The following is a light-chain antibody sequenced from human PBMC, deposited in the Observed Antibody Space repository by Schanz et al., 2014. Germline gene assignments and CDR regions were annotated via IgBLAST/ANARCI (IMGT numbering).Light chain of an antibody. CDR1: QSISGY. V-gene: IGKV3-11*01. Sequence: EIVLTQSPGTLSLSPGERATLSCKASQSISGYDLVWYQQKPGQAPRLLIYGASNRATGIPARFSGSGSGTDFTLTISSLQSEDFAVYYCQQRSNWPLTFGGGTKVEIK. CDR3: QQRSNWPLT. J-gene: IGKJ4*01. CDR2: GAS.